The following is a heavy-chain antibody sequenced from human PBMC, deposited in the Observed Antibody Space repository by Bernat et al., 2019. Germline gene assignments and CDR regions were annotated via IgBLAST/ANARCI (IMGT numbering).Heavy chain of an antibody. CDR3: ATTRGYSFSYFDY. V-gene: IGHV3-23*04. J-gene: IGHJ4*02. CDR1: GFTFTSYD. CDR2: ISGSGGST. D-gene: IGHD5-18*01. Sequence: EVQLVESGGGLVKPGGSLRLSCAASGFTFTSYDMTWVRQAPGKGLEWVSVISGSGGSTNYADSVKGRFTISRDNSKNTLFLQMHSLGAEDTAVYYCATTRGYSFSYFDYWGQGTLVTVSS.